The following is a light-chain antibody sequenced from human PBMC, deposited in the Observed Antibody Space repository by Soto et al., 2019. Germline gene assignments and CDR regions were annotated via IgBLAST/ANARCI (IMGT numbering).Light chain of an antibody. V-gene: IGLV2-14*03. J-gene: IGLJ1*01. CDR3: SSYTSNTTPYV. Sequence: QSVLTQPASVSGSPGQSITISCTGSSSDIGGYKYVSWYQHHPGKAPKLMIYDVSNRPSGVSNRFSGSKSGDTASLTISGLQDEDEADYYCSSYTSNTTPYVFGTGTKVTVL. CDR1: SSDIGGYKY. CDR2: DVS.